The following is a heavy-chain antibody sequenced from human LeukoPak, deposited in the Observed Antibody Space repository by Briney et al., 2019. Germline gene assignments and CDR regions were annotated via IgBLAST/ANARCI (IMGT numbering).Heavy chain of an antibody. J-gene: IGHJ5*02. CDR2: INPNSGGT. CDR3: ARGRSTVVDGINWFDP. D-gene: IGHD3-22*01. Sequence: ASVKVSCKASGYTFTGYYMHWVRQAPGQGLEWMGWINPNSGGTNYAQKFQGRVTMTRDTSISTAYMELSRLRSDDTAVYYCARGRSTVVDGINWFDPWGQGTLVTVSS. CDR1: GYTFTGYY. V-gene: IGHV1-2*02.